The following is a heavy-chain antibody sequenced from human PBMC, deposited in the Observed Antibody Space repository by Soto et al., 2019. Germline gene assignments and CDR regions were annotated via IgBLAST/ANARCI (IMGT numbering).Heavy chain of an antibody. CDR3: VRCSGGPGGPGDY. Sequence: QVQLVQSGAEVKKPGASVKVSCKASGYTFTSYAMHWVRQAPGQRLEWMGWINAGNGNTKYSQKFQGRVTITSDTTAGTAYMELSSLRSEDTAVYYCVRCSGGPGGPGDYWGQGTLVTVSS. V-gene: IGHV1-3*01. CDR1: GYTFTSYA. D-gene: IGHD2-8*02. J-gene: IGHJ4*02. CDR2: INAGNGNT.